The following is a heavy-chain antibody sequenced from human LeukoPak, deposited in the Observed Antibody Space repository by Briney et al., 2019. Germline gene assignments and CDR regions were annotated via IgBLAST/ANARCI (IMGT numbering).Heavy chain of an antibody. V-gene: IGHV3-23*01. D-gene: IGHD1-26*01. Sequence: PGGSLRLSCAASGFTFSSIAMSCVRQAPDKGLEWVSTISGSGGGTYYADSVKGRLTISRDDSKNTLYLQMNSLRADDTAVYYCAKDLGRYRNNFFDYWGQGNLVTVSS. CDR2: ISGSGGGT. J-gene: IGHJ4*02. CDR3: AKDLGRYRNNFFDY. CDR1: GFTFSSIA.